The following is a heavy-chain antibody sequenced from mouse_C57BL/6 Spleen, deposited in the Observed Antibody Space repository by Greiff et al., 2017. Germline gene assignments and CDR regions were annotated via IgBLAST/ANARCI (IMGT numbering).Heavy chain of an antibody. CDR3: ARDRLRYGYFDV. CDR1: GFTFSDYY. V-gene: IGHV5-16*01. J-gene: IGHJ1*03. CDR2: INYDGSST. D-gene: IGHD1-1*01. Sequence: EVKLVESEGGLVQPGSSMKLSCTASGFTFSDYYMAWVRQVPEKGLEWVANINYDGSSTYYLDSLKSRFIISRDNAKNILYLQMSSLKSEDTATYYCARDRLRYGYFDVWGTGTTVTVSS.